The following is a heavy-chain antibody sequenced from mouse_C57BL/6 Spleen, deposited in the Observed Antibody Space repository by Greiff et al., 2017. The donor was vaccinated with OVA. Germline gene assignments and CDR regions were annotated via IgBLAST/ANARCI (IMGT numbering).Heavy chain of an antibody. CDR1: GFTFSSYG. CDR2: ISSGGSYT. J-gene: IGHJ2*01. V-gene: IGHV5-6*01. D-gene: IGHD2-4*01. Sequence: EVMLVESGGDLVKPGGSLKLSCAASGFTFSSYGMSWVRQTPDKRLEWVATISSGGSYTYYPDSVKGRFTISRDNAKNTLYLQMSSLKSEDTAMYYCARHGDDYDYYFDYWGQGTTLTVSS. CDR3: ARHGDDYDYYFDY.